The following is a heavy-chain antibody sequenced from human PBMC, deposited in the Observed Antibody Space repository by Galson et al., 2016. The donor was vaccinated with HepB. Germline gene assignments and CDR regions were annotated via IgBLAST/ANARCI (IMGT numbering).Heavy chain of an antibody. CDR1: GFTVSNNY. V-gene: IGHV3-66*01. CDR2: VYSGGYI. CDR3: ARVSAFWSGLPDH. J-gene: IGHJ4*02. D-gene: IGHD3-3*01. Sequence: SLRLSCAASGFTVSNNYMSWVRQAPGKGLEWVAVVYSGGYIYYADSVKGRFTISRDSSKSTLYLQMNSLRAEDKGIYYCARVSAFWSGLPDHWGQGTQVTVS.